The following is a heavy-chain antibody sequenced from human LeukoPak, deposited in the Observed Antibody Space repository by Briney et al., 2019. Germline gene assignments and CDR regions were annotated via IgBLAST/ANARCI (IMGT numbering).Heavy chain of an antibody. V-gene: IGHV4-4*07. CDR2: IYTSGST. Sequence: PSETLSLTCTVSGGSISSYYWSWIRQPAGKGLEWIGRIYTSGSTNYNPSLKGRVTMSVDTSKIQFSLELTSVTAADTAVYYCARGPNYSGYGNFDYWGQGTLVTVSS. J-gene: IGHJ4*02. CDR3: ARGPNYSGYGNFDY. CDR1: GGSISSYY. D-gene: IGHD5-12*01.